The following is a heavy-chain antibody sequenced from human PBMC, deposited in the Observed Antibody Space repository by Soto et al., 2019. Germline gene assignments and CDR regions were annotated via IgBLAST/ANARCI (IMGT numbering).Heavy chain of an antibody. Sequence: SETLSLTCAVYGGSFSGYYWSWIRQPPGKGLEWIGEINHSGSTNYNPALKSRVTISVDTSKNQFSLKLSSVTATDTAVYYCARLGKYYYYGMDVWGQGTTVTVSS. J-gene: IGHJ6*02. CDR3: ARLGKYYYYGMDV. CDR2: INHSGST. CDR1: GGSFSGYY. V-gene: IGHV4-34*01. D-gene: IGHD7-27*01.